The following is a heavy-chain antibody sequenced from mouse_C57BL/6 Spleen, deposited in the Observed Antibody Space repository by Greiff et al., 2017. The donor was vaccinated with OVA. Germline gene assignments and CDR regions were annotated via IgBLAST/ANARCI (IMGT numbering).Heavy chain of an antibody. V-gene: IGHV2-2*01. CDR3: ARSPYGNLYAMDY. D-gene: IGHD2-1*01. Sequence: VMLVESGPGLVQPSQSLSITCTVSGFSLTSYGVHWVRQSPGKGLEWLGVIWSGGSTDYNAAFISRLSISKDNSKSQVFFKMNSLQADDTAIYYCARSPYGNLYAMDYWGQGTSVTVSS. CDR2: IWSGGST. J-gene: IGHJ4*01. CDR1: GFSLTSYG.